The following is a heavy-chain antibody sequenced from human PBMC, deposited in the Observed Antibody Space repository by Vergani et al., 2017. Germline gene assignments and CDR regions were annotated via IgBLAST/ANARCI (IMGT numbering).Heavy chain of an antibody. CDR2: INHSGST. J-gene: IGHJ2*01. CDR1: GGSFSGYY. D-gene: IGHD2-2*01. Sequence: QVQLQQWGAGLLKPSETLSLTCAVYGGSFSGYYWSWIRQPPGKGLEWLGEINHSGSTNYNPSLKSRVTISVDTSKNQFSLKLSSVTAADTAVYYCARGGLGYCSSTSCYPKPRKYWYFDLWGRGTLVTVSS. CDR3: ARGGLGYCSSTSCYPKPRKYWYFDL. V-gene: IGHV4-34*01.